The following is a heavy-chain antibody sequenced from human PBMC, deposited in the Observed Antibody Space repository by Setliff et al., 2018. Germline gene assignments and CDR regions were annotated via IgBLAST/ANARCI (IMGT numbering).Heavy chain of an antibody. Sequence: LSLTCAVYGGSFSGYYWSWIRQAPGKGLEWVSYISSSGSTIYYADSVKGRFTISRDNAKNSLYLQMNSLRAEDTAVYYCALSLAAAGHDAFDIWGQGTMVTVSS. CDR3: ALSLAAAGHDAFDI. J-gene: IGHJ3*02. D-gene: IGHD6-13*01. CDR2: ISSSGSTI. CDR1: GGSFSGYY. V-gene: IGHV3-11*04.